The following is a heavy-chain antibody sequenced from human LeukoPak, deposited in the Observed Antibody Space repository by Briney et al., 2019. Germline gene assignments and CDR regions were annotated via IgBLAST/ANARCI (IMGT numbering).Heavy chain of an antibody. Sequence: SETLSLTCNVSGASVSSGSYYWSWIRQPPGKELEWIGYIYYSGSTSYNPSLKSRVTISVDTSKNLFSLKVSSVTAADTAVYYCARGRSNYYGMDVWGQGTTVTVSS. CDR1: GASVSSGSYY. CDR3: ARGRSNYYGMDV. V-gene: IGHV4-61*01. CDR2: IYYSGST. D-gene: IGHD1-26*01. J-gene: IGHJ6*02.